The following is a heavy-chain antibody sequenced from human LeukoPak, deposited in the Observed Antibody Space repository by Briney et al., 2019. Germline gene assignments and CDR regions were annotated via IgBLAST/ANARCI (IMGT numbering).Heavy chain of an antibody. J-gene: IGHJ4*02. V-gene: IGHV1-69*13. CDR1: GGTFSSYA. D-gene: IGHD6-6*01. CDR3: ARDRDEYSSSEGFDY. CDR2: IIPIFGTA. Sequence: ASVKVSCKASGGTFSSYAISWVRQAPGQGLEWMGGIIPIFGTANYAQKFQGRVTITADESTSTAYVELSSLRSEDTAVYYCARDRDEYSSSEGFDYWGQGTLVTVSS.